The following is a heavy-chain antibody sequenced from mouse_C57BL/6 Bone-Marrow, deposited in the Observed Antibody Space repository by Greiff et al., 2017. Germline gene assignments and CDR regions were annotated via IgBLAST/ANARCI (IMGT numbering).Heavy chain of an antibody. CDR1: GYTFTSYW. D-gene: IGHD5-1-1*01. J-gene: IGHJ4*01. Sequence: QVQLQQPGAELVKPGASVKLSCKASGYTFTSYWMHWVKQRPGRGLEWIGRIDTNSGGTKYNEKFKSKATLTVDKPYSTAYMQLSSLTSEDSAVYYCARGVIPSMDYWGQGTSVTVSS. CDR3: ARGVIPSMDY. CDR2: IDTNSGGT. V-gene: IGHV1-72*01.